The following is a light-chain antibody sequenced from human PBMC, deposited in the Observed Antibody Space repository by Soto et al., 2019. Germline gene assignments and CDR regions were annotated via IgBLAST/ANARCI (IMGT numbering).Light chain of an antibody. V-gene: IGLV2-14*01. Sequence: QSALTQPASVSGSPGQSITISCTGTSSDIGAYNYVSWYQQHPGKAPKLMIYEVTNRPLGVSNRFSGSKSGNTASLTISRPQTEDEADYYCSSYTTSSTRVFGGGTKLTVL. CDR1: SSDIGAYNY. J-gene: IGLJ2*01. CDR2: EVT. CDR3: SSYTTSSTRV.